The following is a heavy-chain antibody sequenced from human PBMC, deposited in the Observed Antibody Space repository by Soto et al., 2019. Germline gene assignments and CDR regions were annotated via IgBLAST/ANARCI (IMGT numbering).Heavy chain of an antibody. CDR3: ARVPRYGAAYYYYYGMDV. D-gene: IGHD4-17*01. Sequence: SVKVSCKASGYTFTGYYMHWVRQAPGQGLEWIGWTNPNSGGTNYAQKFQGRVTMTRDTSITTSYMELSRLRSDETAVYYCARVPRYGAAYYYYYGMDVWGQGTTVTVSS. CDR1: GYTFTGYY. V-gene: IGHV1-2*02. CDR2: TNPNSGGT. J-gene: IGHJ6*02.